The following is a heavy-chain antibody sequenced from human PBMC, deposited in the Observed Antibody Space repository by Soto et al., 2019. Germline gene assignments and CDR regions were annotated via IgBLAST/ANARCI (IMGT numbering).Heavy chain of an antibody. CDR1: GGTLSSYA. D-gene: IGHD1-26*01. V-gene: IGHV1-69*12. Sequence: QVQLVQSGAEVKKPGSSVKVSCKASGGTLSSYAISWVRQAPGQGLEWMGGIIPIFGTANYAQKFQGRVTITADESTSTAYMELSSLRSEDTAVYYCAREEVGATQRDYYYYGMDVWGQGTTVTVSS. CDR2: IIPIFGTA. CDR3: AREEVGATQRDYYYYGMDV. J-gene: IGHJ6*02.